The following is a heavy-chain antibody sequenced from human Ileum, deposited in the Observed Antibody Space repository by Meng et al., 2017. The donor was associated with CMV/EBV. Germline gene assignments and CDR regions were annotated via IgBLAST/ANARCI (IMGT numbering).Heavy chain of an antibody. Sequence: GESLKISCAASGFTFFSYTMHWVRQAPGEGLEWVSSITSTSTYIYYADSVEGRFTISRDNAKNSLYLQMNSLRADDTAVYYCARDQTKGNPGAFDIWGQGTMVTVSS. V-gene: IGHV3-21*01. CDR2: ITSTSTYI. CDR3: ARDQTKGNPGAFDI. J-gene: IGHJ3*02. CDR1: GFTFFSYT. D-gene: IGHD2-8*01.